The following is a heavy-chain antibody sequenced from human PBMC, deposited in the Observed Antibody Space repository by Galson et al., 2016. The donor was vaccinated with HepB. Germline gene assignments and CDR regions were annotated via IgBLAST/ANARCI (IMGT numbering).Heavy chain of an antibody. CDR1: GFTFTDSA. CDR3: AAFRNYFDDSGDAGSQSDDAFDV. V-gene: IGHV1-58*01. CDR2: IVVGSGYT. D-gene: IGHD3-9*01. J-gene: IGHJ3*01. Sequence: SVKVSCKASGFTFTDSAVQWVRQARGQRLEWMGWIVVGSGYTNHTQKFQERITITRDMSTSTAYMELSSLRSDDTAVYYCAAFRNYFDDSGDAGSQSDDAFDVWGQGTMVTVSS.